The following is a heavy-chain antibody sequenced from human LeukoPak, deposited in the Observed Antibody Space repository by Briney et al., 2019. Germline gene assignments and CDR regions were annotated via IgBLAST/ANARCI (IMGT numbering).Heavy chain of an antibody. V-gene: IGHV4-61*05. CDR3: ARREWELLGNYFDY. Sequence: PSETLSLTCTVSGGSISSSSYYWGWIRQPPGKGLEWIGYIYYSGSTNYNPSLKSRVTISVDKSKNQFSLKLSSVTAADTAVYYCARREWELLGNYFDYWGQGTLVTVSS. CDR2: IYYSGST. J-gene: IGHJ4*02. CDR1: GGSISSSSYY. D-gene: IGHD1-26*01.